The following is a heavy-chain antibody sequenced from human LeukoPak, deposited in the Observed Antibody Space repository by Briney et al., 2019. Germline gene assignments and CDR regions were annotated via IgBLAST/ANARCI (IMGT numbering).Heavy chain of an antibody. D-gene: IGHD3-22*01. J-gene: IGHJ3*02. CDR1: GDSISSGDYY. V-gene: IGHV4-61*02. CDR2: ISSSGST. Sequence: SQTLSLTCTVSGDSISSGDYYWSWIRQPAGKGLEWIGRISSSGSTNYNPSLKSRVTISVDTSKNQFSLKPSSVTAADTAVYFCARARNYYDSSGYYYEGDAFDIWGQGTMVTVSS. CDR3: ARARNYYDSSGYYYEGDAFDI.